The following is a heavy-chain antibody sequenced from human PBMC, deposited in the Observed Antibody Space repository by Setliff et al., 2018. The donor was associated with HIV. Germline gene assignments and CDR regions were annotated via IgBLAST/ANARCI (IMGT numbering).Heavy chain of an antibody. CDR3: ASAGAWQRNALDI. V-gene: IGHV1-69*13. J-gene: IGHJ3*02. D-gene: IGHD5-12*01. CDR2: IIPIYGTA. CDR1: RSTFNSHT. Sequence: VASVKVSCKASRSTFNSHTINWVRQAPGQGLDWMGRIIPIYGTANYAQNFQGRVTITADESTSTVYMELSSLRSEDTAVYYCASAGAWQRNALDIWGQGTMVTVSS.